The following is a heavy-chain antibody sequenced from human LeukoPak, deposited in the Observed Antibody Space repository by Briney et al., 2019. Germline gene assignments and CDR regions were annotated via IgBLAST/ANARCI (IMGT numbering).Heavy chain of an antibody. V-gene: IGHV1-46*01. CDR1: GYTFTSYY. Sequence: ASVKVSCKASGYTFTSYYMHWVRQAPGQGLEWMGIINPSGGSTSYAQKFQGRVTMTRDTSTSTAYMELRSLRSDDTAVYYCARDPTDPPSGSYDYWGQGTLVTVSS. D-gene: IGHD3-10*01. J-gene: IGHJ4*02. CDR2: INPSGGST. CDR3: ARDPTDPPSGSYDY.